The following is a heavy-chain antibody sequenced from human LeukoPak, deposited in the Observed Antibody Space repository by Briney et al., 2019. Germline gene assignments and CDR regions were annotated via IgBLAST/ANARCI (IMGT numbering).Heavy chain of an antibody. CDR3: AASLTYYYDGRTHTFDF. CDR1: GDNFTRLA. J-gene: IGHJ4*02. V-gene: IGHV1-18*01. CDR2: ISAYGGDT. D-gene: IGHD3-22*01. Sequence: GASVKVSCKASGDNFTRLAISWVRQAPGQGLEWLGWISAYGGDTDYARKLQGRVTMTTDTSTSTAYMELRSLRSDDTAVYYCAASLTYYYDGRTHTFDFWGQGTLVIVSS.